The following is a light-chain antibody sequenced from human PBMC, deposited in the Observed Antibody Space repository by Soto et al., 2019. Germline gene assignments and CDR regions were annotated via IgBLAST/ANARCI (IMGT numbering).Light chain of an antibody. J-gene: IGKJ1*01. CDR3: MQPLQSWT. Sequence: DIVMTQSPLSLPVTPGEPASISCRSSQSLLHSNGYNYLDWYLQKPGQSPQLLIYLGSNRASGVPDRFSGCGSGTDFTLKISRVEAEDVGVYYCMQPLQSWTFGQGTKVDIK. V-gene: IGKV2-28*01. CDR1: QSLLHSNGYNY. CDR2: LGS.